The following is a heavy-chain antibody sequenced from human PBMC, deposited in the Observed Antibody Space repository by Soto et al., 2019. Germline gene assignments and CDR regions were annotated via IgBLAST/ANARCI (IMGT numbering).Heavy chain of an antibody. V-gene: IGHV1-8*01. Sequence: QVQLVQSGAEVKKPGASVKVSCKASGYTFTSYDINWVRQATGQGLEWMGWMNPNSGNTGYAQKFQGRVTMTRNTSISTAYMELSSLRSADTAVYFCARGSRQLWLGGFDYWGQGTLVTVSS. CDR1: GYTFTSYD. CDR2: MNPNSGNT. D-gene: IGHD5-18*01. CDR3: ARGSRQLWLGGFDY. J-gene: IGHJ4*02.